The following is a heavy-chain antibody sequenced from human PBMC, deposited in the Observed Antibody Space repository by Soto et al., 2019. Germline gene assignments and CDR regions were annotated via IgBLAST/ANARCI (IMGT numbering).Heavy chain of an antibody. Sequence: QVKLQESGPGLVKPSQTLSLTCTVSGGSISSGGYYWSWIRQHPGKGLEWIGYIYYSGRTSYNPSLKSRVTISVDTSKNQFSLKLSSVTAADTAVYYCARTSYDSSGTAADPWGQGTLVTVS. D-gene: IGHD3-22*01. CDR2: IYYSGRT. J-gene: IGHJ5*02. CDR1: GGSISSGGYY. V-gene: IGHV4-31*03. CDR3: ARTSYDSSGTAADP.